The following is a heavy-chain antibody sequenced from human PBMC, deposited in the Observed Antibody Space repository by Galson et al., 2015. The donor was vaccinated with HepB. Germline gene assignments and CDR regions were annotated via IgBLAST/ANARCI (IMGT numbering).Heavy chain of an antibody. CDR1: GVSIRSSTYY. Sequence: SETLSLTCTASGVSIRSSTYYWGWLRQPPGKGLEWIGTIYYSESTYYHPSLKSRVSVSLDTSKNPFSLKLTSMTAADTGVYYCTRGGSSWKEGRWFDPWGQGTLVTVSS. V-gene: IGHV4-39*01. D-gene: IGHD6-13*01. CDR2: IYYSEST. J-gene: IGHJ5*02. CDR3: TRGGSSWKEGRWFDP.